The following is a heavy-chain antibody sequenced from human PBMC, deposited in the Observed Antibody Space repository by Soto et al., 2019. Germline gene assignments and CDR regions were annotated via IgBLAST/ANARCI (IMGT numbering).Heavy chain of an antibody. Sequence: QVQLVQSGAEVKKPGASVKVSCKASGYTFTSYYMHWVRQAPGQGLEWMGIINPSGGSTSYAQKFQGRVTRTRDTSTSTVYRELSSLRSVDTAVHDSARPPPGYSSSWYYFDYSCQGTLVTVSS. D-gene: IGHD6-13*01. CDR1: GYTFTSYY. J-gene: IGHJ4*02. CDR2: INPSGGST. V-gene: IGHV1-46*03. CDR3: ARPPPGYSSSWYYFDY.